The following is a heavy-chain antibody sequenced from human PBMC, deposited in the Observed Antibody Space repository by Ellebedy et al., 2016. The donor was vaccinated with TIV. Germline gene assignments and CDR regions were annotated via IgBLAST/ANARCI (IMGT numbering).Heavy chain of an antibody. J-gene: IGHJ4*02. D-gene: IGHD2-15*01. CDR1: GFTFSDCS. CDR2: ISGSSSYI. Sequence: GESLKISCAASGFTFSDCSMNWVRQAPGKGLEWVSSISGSSSYISYADSVKGRFTISRDNAKNSLYLQMNSLRAEDTAVYYCARGWWRFDYWGQGTLVTVSS. CDR3: ARGWWRFDY. V-gene: IGHV3-21*01.